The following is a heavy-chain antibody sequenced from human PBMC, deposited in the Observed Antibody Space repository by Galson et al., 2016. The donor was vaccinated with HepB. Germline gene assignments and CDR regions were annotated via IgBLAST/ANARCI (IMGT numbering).Heavy chain of an antibody. J-gene: IGHJ4*02. CDR1: GFNFRSYG. CDR2: LWYDGSHK. D-gene: IGHD3-3*01. Sequence: SLRLSCAASGFNFRSYGMHWVRQTPGKGLEWVAGLWYDGSHKNYADSVKGRFTISRDDSKNTLYLQMNSLRAEDTALYYCARDPSGLGAIFGVVKPPDYWGQGGLVTVSS. CDR3: ARDPSGLGAIFGVVKPPDY. V-gene: IGHV3-33*01.